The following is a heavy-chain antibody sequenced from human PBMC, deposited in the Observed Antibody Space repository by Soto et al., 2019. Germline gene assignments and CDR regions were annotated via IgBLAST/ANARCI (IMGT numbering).Heavy chain of an antibody. J-gene: IGHJ5*02. V-gene: IGHV4-39*02. CDR2: IYHTGRT. CDR3: ASHSWYLGDNYFDP. Sequence: PSETLSLTCTVSGGSVSSSSYYWGWIRQPPGKGLEYIGSIYHTGRTYYNPSLKSRVTIFVDMSKNHFSLKLSSVTAADTAVYYCASHSWYLGDNYFDPWGQGTLVTVSS. CDR1: GGSVSSSSYY. D-gene: IGHD6-13*01.